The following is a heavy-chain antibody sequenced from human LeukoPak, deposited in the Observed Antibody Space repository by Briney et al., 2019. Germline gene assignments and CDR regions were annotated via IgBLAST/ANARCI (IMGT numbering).Heavy chain of an antibody. J-gene: IGHJ5*02. CDR2: INHSGDT. D-gene: IGHD3-10*01. CDR1: GGSFSNYY. Sequence: SETLSLTCAVYGGSFSNYYRSWIRQPPGRGLEWIAGINHSGDTNYNPSLKSRVTILVDTSKNQFSLKLNSVTAADTAVYYCVATPNTNIWFGEQQHNWFDPWGQGTLVTVSS. CDR3: VATPNTNIWFGEQQHNWFDP. V-gene: IGHV4-34*01.